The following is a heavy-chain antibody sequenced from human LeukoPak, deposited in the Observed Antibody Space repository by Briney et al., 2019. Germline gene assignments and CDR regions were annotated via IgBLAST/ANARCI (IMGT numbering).Heavy chain of an antibody. CDR2: IYYSGST. CDR1: GGSISSGSYY. D-gene: IGHD6-13*01. J-gene: IGHJ6*03. V-gene: IGHV4-61*10. Sequence: PSQTLSLTCTVSGGSISSGSYYWGWIRQPAGKGLEWIGYIYYSGSTNYNPSLKSRVTTSVDTSKNQFSLKLSSVTAADTAVYYCARHNSSSWLQYYYYYYMDVWGKGTTVTVSS. CDR3: ARHNSSSWLQYYYYYYMDV.